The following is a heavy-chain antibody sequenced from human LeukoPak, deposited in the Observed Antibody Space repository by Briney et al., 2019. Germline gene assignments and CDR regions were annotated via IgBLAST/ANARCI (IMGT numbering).Heavy chain of an antibody. CDR1: GFTFSSYA. J-gene: IGHJ4*02. Sequence: SGGSLRLSCAASGFTFSSYAMSWVRQAPGKGLEWVSAINSGGSTYYADSVRGRFTISRDNSKNTLYLQMSSLRAEDTALYYCAKRYMGNYYFDFWGQGTLVTVSS. CDR3: AKRYMGNYYFDF. D-gene: IGHD3-16*02. V-gene: IGHV3-23*01. CDR2: INSGGST.